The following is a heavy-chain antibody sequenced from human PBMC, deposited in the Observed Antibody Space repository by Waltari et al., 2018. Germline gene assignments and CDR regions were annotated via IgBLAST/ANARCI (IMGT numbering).Heavy chain of an antibody. J-gene: IGHJ4*02. D-gene: IGHD5-12*01. Sequence: EVQLVESGGGLVQPGGSLSLSCAASGFTFSDHYMAWVRQAPGKGLEWVGRARGRANSYSTEYAASVKGRFTISRDDSKNSVYLQMNSLKTEDTAVYYCASISIVATNWGQGTLVTVSS. V-gene: IGHV3-72*01. CDR1: GFTFSDHY. CDR2: ARGRANSYST. CDR3: ASISIVATN.